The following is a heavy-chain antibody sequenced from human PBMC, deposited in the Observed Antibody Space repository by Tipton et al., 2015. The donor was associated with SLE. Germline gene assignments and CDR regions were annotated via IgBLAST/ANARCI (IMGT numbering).Heavy chain of an antibody. CDR1: GFSLSNYW. V-gene: IGHV3-74*01. Sequence: GSLRLSCEASGFSLSNYWMHWVRQAPGKGLVWVSRINSDGSSTSYADSVKGRFTISRDNAKNTVYLQMNSLRAEDTAVYYCTRRIPTPGGWFDPWGQGTLVIVSS. J-gene: IGHJ5*02. D-gene: IGHD2-15*01. CDR2: INSDGSST. CDR3: TRRIPTPGGWFDP.